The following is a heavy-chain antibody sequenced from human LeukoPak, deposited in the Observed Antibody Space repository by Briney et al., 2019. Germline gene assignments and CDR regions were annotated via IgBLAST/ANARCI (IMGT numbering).Heavy chain of an antibody. CDR1: GYTFTSYY. CDR2: FDPEDGET. V-gene: IGHV1-24*01. Sequence: GASVKVSCKASGYTFTSYYMHWVRQAPGKGLEWMGGFDPEDGETIYAQKFQGRVTMTEDTSTDTAYMELSSLRFEDTAVYYCATEQWLVLGYHWGQGTLVTVSS. D-gene: IGHD6-19*01. CDR3: ATEQWLVLGYH. J-gene: IGHJ5*02.